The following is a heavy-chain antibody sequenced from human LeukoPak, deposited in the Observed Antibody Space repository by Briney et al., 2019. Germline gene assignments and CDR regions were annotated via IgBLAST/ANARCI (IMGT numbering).Heavy chain of an antibody. CDR1: GFTFSTYS. Sequence: GGSLRLSCTASGFTFSTYSMNWVRQAPGKGLEWVSYISSSSSTIYYADSVKGRFTISRDNAKNSLYLQMNSLRDEDTAVYYCARASFQRWLQLGGDWGQGTLVTASS. CDR2: ISSSSSTI. CDR3: ARASFQRWLQLGGD. D-gene: IGHD5-24*01. V-gene: IGHV3-48*02. J-gene: IGHJ4*02.